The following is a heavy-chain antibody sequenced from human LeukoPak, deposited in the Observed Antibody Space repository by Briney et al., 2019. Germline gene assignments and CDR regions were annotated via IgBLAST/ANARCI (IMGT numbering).Heavy chain of an antibody. J-gene: IGHJ6*03. Sequence: SETLSLTCAVYGGSFSSYYWSWIRQPPGKGLEWIGYICYSGSTNYNPSLKSRVTISVDTSKNQFSLKLSSVTAADTAVYYCARETSQKGAHYMDVWGKGTTVTISS. CDR2: ICYSGST. V-gene: IGHV4-59*01. CDR3: ARETSQKGAHYMDV. CDR1: GGSFSSYY. D-gene: IGHD3-16*01.